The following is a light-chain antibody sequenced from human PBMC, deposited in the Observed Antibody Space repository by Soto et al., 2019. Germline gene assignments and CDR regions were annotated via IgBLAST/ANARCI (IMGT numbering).Light chain of an antibody. Sequence: QSALTQPTSASGTPGQRVTISCSGSSFNIGTYNVNWYQQLPGTAPKLLVYSNDQRPSGVPDRFSGSKSGTSASLAISGLRSEDEADYYCAAWDDSLNSYVFGIGTKVTVL. CDR3: AAWDDSLNSYV. CDR1: SFNIGTYN. CDR2: SND. J-gene: IGLJ1*01. V-gene: IGLV1-44*01.